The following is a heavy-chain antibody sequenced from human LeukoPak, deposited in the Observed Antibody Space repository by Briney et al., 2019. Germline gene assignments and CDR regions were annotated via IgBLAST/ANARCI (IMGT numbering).Heavy chain of an antibody. CDR2: ISSSSSTI. Sequence: GGSLRLSCAASGFTFSSYAMSWVRQAPGKGLEWVSYISSSSSTIYYADSVKGRFTISRDNAKNSLYLQMNSLRAEDTAVYYCARSRGSDYWGQGTLVTVSS. CDR3: ARSRGSDY. J-gene: IGHJ4*02. CDR1: GFTFSSYA. V-gene: IGHV3-48*04.